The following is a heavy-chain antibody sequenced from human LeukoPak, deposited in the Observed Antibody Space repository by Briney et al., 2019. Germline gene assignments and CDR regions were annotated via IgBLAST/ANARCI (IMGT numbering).Heavy chain of an antibody. CDR3: ARPGTTTYNWFDP. V-gene: IGHV3-30*01. CDR2: ISYDGSNK. Sequence: PGRSLRLSCAASGFTFSSYAMHWVRQAPGKGLEWVAVISYDGSNKYYADSVKGRFTISRDNSKNTLYLQMNSLRTEDTAVYYCARPGTTTYNWFDPWGQGTLVTVSS. D-gene: IGHD1-7*01. J-gene: IGHJ5*02. CDR1: GFTFSSYA.